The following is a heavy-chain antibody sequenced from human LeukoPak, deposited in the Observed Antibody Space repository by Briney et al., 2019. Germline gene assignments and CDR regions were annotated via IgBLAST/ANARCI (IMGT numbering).Heavy chain of an antibody. D-gene: IGHD3-16*01. CDR2: ISYDGSNK. CDR1: GFTFSSYA. Sequence: GGSLRLSCAASGFTFSSYAMHWVRQAPGKGLEWVAVISYDGSNKYYADSVKGRFTTSRDNSKNTLYLQMNSLRAEDTAVYYCASFTGPWGQGTLVTVSS. CDR3: ASFTGP. V-gene: IGHV3-30-3*01. J-gene: IGHJ5*02.